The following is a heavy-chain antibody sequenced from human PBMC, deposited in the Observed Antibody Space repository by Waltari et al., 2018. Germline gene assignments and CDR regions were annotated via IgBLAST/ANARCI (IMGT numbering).Heavy chain of an antibody. CDR2: MNPNSGNT. CDR1: GYTFTSYD. D-gene: IGHD2-15*01. CDR3: ARAGGNPSWNYYYYYMDV. Sequence: QVPLVQSGAEVKKPGASVKVSCKASGYTFTSYDLTWVRQATGQGLEWMGWMNPNSGNTGYAQKFQGRVTITRNTSISTAYMELSSLRSEDTAVYYCARAGGNPSWNYYYYYMDVWGKGTTVTISS. V-gene: IGHV1-8*03. J-gene: IGHJ6*03.